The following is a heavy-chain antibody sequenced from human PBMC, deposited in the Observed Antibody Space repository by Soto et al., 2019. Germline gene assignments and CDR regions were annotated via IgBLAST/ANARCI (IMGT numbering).Heavy chain of an antibody. CDR1: GFTFGDYA. V-gene: IGHV3-49*03. D-gene: IGHD5-12*01. CDR2: IRSKAYGGTT. CDR3: GCSGWCPFDY. Sequence: GGSLRLSCTASGFTFGDYAMSWFRQAPGKGLEWVGFIRSKAYGGTTEYAASVKGRFTISRDDSKSIAYLQMNSLKTEDTAVYYCGCSGWCPFDYWGQGTLVTVSS. J-gene: IGHJ4*02.